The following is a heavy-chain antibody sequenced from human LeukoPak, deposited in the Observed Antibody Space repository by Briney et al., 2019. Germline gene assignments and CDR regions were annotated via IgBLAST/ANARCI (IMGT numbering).Heavy chain of an antibody. V-gene: IGHV1-8*01. CDR2: MNPNSGNT. D-gene: IGHD1-26*01. CDR1: GYTFTSYD. CDR3: ARRLVGATPPYYFDS. Sequence: ASVKVSCKASGYTFTSYDINWVRQATGQGLEWMGWMNPNSGNTGYAQNFQGRVTMTRNTSISTAYMELSSLRSEDTAVYYCARRLVGATPPYYFDSWGQGTLVTVSS. J-gene: IGHJ4*02.